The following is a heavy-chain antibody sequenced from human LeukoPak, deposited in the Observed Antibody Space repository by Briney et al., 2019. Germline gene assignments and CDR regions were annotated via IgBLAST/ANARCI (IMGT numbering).Heavy chain of an antibody. D-gene: IGHD3-3*01. CDR1: AGSLSSNSAA. CDR2: TYYRSKWHN. V-gene: IGHV6-1*01. J-gene: IGHJ6*02. CDR3: ARDRGYYDFWSGYSGMDV. Sequence: SQTLSLTCAISAGSLSSNSAAWNWIRQSPSRGLECLGRTYYRSKWHNDYAVSVKSRITINPDTSKNQFSLQLNSVTPEDTAVYYCARDRGYYDFWSGYSGMDVWGQGTTVTVSS.